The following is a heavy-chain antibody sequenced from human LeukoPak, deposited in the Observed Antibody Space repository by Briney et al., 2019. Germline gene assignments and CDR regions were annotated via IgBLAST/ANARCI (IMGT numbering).Heavy chain of an antibody. CDR3: AKAGGHYGNSDKRYLDS. D-gene: IGHD5-12*01. V-gene: IGHV3-23*01. Sequence: GGSLRLSCAASGFPFDDYSMHWVRHAPGKGLEWVSTIGGGGLTTYYVDSVKGRFTISRDNSKNTLYLQMNSLRAEDTAAYYCAKAGGHYGNSDKRYLDSWGQGTLVTVSS. CDR1: GFPFDDYS. J-gene: IGHJ4*02. CDR2: IGGGGLTT.